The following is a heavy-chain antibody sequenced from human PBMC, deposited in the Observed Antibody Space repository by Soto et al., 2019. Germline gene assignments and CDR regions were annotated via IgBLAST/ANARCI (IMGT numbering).Heavy chain of an antibody. CDR1: GLTVSNSY. CDR2: LYSDGTT. J-gene: IGHJ4*02. Sequence: EVKLVESGGGLVQPGGSLRLSCAASGLTVSNSYMNWVRQAPGEGLEWVSILYSDGTTYYADSVKGRFTISRDNSKNTLYLQMLSLRADDTAVYYCARDTTVTTPTYFASWGQGTLVIVSS. CDR3: ARDTTVTTPTYFAS. D-gene: IGHD4-17*01. V-gene: IGHV3-66*01.